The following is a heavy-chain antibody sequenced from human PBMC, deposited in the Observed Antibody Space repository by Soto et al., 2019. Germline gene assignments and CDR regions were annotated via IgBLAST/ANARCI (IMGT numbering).Heavy chain of an antibody. CDR1: GGSISSGGYS. CDR3: ARGGGYTFDY. J-gene: IGHJ4*02. V-gene: IGHV4-30-2*01. D-gene: IGHD3-16*01. Sequence: SETLSLTCAVAGGSISSGGYSWSWIRQPPGKGLEWIGYIYHSGSTYYNPSLKSRVTISVDRSKNQFSLKLSSVTAADTAVYYCARGGGYTFDYWGQGTLVTVSS. CDR2: IYHSGST.